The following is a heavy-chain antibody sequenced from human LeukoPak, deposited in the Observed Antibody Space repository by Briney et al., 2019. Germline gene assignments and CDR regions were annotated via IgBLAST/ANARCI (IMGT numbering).Heavy chain of an antibody. CDR1: GGSFSGYY. V-gene: IGHV4-34*01. J-gene: IGHJ4*02. D-gene: IGHD3-10*01. CDR2: INHSGST. CDR3: ARDRYYGSGSSTTLDY. Sequence: PSETLSLTCAVYGGSFSGYYWSWIRQPPGKGLEWIGEINHSGSTNYNPSLKSRVTISVDTSKNQFSLKLSSVTAADTAVYYCARDRYYGSGSSTTLDYWGQGTLVTVSS.